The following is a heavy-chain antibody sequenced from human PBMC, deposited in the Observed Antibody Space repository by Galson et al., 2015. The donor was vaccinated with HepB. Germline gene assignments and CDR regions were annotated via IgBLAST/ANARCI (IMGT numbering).Heavy chain of an antibody. Sequence: SLRLSCAPSGSIFSRSAMSWVRQAPGKGLEWVSGIGGSGITTSYADSVKGRFTISRDNSKNTLYLQMNSLRAEDTAVDYCARPKWATVIAFDIWGQGTMATVSS. J-gene: IGHJ3*02. CDR2: IGGSGITT. CDR3: ARPKWATVIAFDI. D-gene: IGHD4-17*01. V-gene: IGHV3-23*01. CDR1: GSIFSRSA.